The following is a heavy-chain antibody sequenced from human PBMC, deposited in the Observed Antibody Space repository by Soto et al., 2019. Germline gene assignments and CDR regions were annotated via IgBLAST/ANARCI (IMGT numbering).Heavy chain of an antibody. J-gene: IGHJ6*02. CDR3: ARVRFWEWGYAMDV. V-gene: IGHV3-11*01. CDR2: ISSSGSSI. D-gene: IGHD3-10*01. CDR1: GLTFSDCY. Sequence: QVQLVESGGGLVKPGGSLRLSCAASGLTFSDCYMNWIRQAPGKGLEWVSYISSSGSSINYAGSVKGRFTISRDNAKNSLYLKMNSLRAEDTAMYYCARVRFWEWGYAMDVWGQGTTVTVSS.